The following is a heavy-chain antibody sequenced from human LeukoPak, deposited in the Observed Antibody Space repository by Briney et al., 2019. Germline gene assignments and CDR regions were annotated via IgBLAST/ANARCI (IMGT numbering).Heavy chain of an antibody. CDR1: AFTFSSYA. V-gene: IGHV3-23*01. CDR3: AKKGGNSGFFDS. Sequence: PGGSLRLSCAAYAFTFSSYAMGWVRQAPGKGLEWVSAIGPSGVSTYYTDSVKGRFTISRDNSKNTLYLQMNSLRAEDTAVYYCAKKGGNSGFFDSWGQGTLVTVSS. CDR2: IGPSGVST. D-gene: IGHD4-23*01. J-gene: IGHJ4*02.